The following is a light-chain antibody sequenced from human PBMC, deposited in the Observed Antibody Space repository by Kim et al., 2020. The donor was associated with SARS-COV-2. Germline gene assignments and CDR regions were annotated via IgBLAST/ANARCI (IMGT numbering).Light chain of an antibody. Sequence: VSPGQTASITCSGDKLGDKYACWYQQKPGQSPVLVIHQDSKRPSGIPERFSGSNSGNTATLTISGTQAMDEADYYCQAWDSSTYVFGTGTKVTVL. CDR3: QAWDSSTYV. V-gene: IGLV3-1*01. CDR1: KLGDKY. J-gene: IGLJ1*01. CDR2: QDS.